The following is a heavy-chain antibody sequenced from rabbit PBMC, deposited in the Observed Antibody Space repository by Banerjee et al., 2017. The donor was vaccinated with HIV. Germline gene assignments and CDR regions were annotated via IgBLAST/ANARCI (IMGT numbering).Heavy chain of an antibody. Sequence: QEQLEESEGDLVKPEGYLTLTCTAYGFSFSSSYYMCWVRQAPGKGLEWIACIYGGSSGTTYYANWAKGRVTISKPSSTTVTLQMTSLTAADTATYFCARSDTVWTGDFRLWGPVTLVTVS. CDR1: GFSFSSSYY. V-gene: IGHV1S45*01. CDR3: ARSDTVWTGDFRL. J-gene: IGHJ4*01. CDR2: IYGGSSGTT. D-gene: IGHD2-1*01.